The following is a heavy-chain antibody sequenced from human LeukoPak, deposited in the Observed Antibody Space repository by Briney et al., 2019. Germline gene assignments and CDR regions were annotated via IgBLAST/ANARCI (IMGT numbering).Heavy chain of an antibody. CDR3: ARGNGLHYWYFDL. CDR2: IRVHNGNT. V-gene: IGHV1-18*01. CDR1: GYTFTSHG. J-gene: IGHJ2*01. D-gene: IGHD1-1*01. Sequence: ASVKVSCKASGYTFTSHGISWVRQAPGQGLEWMGWIRVHNGNTEYARKLQGRVTMTTDTSTSTAYMELRSLRSDDTAVYYCARGNGLHYWYFDLWGRGTLVTVSS.